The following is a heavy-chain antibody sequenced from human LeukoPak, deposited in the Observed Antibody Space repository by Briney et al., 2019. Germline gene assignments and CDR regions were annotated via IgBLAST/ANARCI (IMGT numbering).Heavy chain of an antibody. J-gene: IGHJ4*02. CDR1: GYTFTSYD. Sequence: ASVKVSCKASGYTFTSYDIIWVRQATGQGLEWMGWMNPNSGNTGYAQRFQGRVTMTRYTSTGTAYMELRSLRSEDTAVYYCARCGSGSYVVYWGQGTLVTVSS. V-gene: IGHV1-8*01. D-gene: IGHD3-10*01. CDR2: MNPNSGNT. CDR3: ARCGSGSYVVY.